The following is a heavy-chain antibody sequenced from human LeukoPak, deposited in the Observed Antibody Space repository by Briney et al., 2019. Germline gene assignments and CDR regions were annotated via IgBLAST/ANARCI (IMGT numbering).Heavy chain of an antibody. J-gene: IGHJ5*02. Sequence: SETLSLTCAVYGGSFSGYYWTWIRQPPGKGLEWIGEINHSGSTNYNPSLKSRVTISVDTSKNQFSLKRSSVTAADTAVYYCAREMGYYYGSGSYYRVGWFDPWGQGTLVTVSS. V-gene: IGHV4-34*01. CDR2: INHSGST. CDR3: AREMGYYYGSGSYYRVGWFDP. D-gene: IGHD3-10*01. CDR1: GGSFSGYY.